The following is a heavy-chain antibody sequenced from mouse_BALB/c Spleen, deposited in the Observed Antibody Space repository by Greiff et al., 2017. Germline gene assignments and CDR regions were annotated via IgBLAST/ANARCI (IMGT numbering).Heavy chain of an antibody. Sequence: EVQLQQSGPGLVKPSQSLSLTCSVTGYSITSGYYWNWIRQFPGNKLEWMGYISYDGSNNYNPSLKNRISITRDTSKNQFFLKLNSVTTEDTATYYCANYYGSSYGKFAYWGQGTLVTVSA. J-gene: IGHJ3*01. CDR2: ISYDGSN. CDR1: GYSITSGYY. V-gene: IGHV3-6*02. CDR3: ANYYGSSYGKFAY. D-gene: IGHD1-1*01.